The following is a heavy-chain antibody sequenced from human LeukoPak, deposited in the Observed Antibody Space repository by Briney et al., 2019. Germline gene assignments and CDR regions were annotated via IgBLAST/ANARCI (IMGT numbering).Heavy chain of an antibody. CDR2: IIPIFGTA. CDR3: ARGTPGVVSSFDP. V-gene: IGHV1-69*06. D-gene: IGHD2-21*01. J-gene: IGHJ5*02. CDR1: GGSFSNHA. Sequence: GASVKVSCKASGGSFSNHAITWVRQAPGQGLEWMGGIIPIFGTAIYAQKFQGRITITADKSTSTAYMELSSLRSEDTAVFYCARGTPGVVSSFDPWGQGTLVTVSS.